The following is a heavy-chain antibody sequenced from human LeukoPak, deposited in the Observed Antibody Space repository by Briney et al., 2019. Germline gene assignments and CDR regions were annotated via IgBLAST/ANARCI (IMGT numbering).Heavy chain of an antibody. Sequence: ASVKVSCEASGYTFTSYDINWVRQATGQGLEWMGWMNPNSGNAGYAQKFQGRVTMTRNTSISTAYMELSSLRSEDTAVYYCARGGPGAAYFDYWGQGTLVTVSS. J-gene: IGHJ4*02. D-gene: IGHD1-26*01. CDR3: ARGGPGAAYFDY. V-gene: IGHV1-8*01. CDR1: GYTFTSYD. CDR2: MNPNSGNA.